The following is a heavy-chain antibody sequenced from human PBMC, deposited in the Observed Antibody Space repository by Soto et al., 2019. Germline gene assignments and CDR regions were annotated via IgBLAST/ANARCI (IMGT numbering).Heavy chain of an antibody. CDR3: ARLRFIAVAEQYYFDY. D-gene: IGHD6-19*01. CDR1: GGSISSSSYY. J-gene: IGHJ4*02. V-gene: IGHV4-39*01. Sequence: QLQLQESGPGLVKPSETLSLTCTVSGGSISSSSYYWGWIRQPPGKGLEWIGSIYYSGSTYYNPSLKSRVTISVDTSKNQFSLKLSSVTAADTAVYYCARLRFIAVAEQYYFDYWGQGTLVTVSS. CDR2: IYYSGST.